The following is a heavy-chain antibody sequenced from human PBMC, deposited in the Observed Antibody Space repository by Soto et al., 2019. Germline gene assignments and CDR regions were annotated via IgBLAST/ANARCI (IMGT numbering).Heavy chain of an antibody. V-gene: IGHV3-30-3*01. CDR2: ISYDGSNK. D-gene: IGHD3-22*01. J-gene: IGHJ4*02. CDR1: GFTFSSYA. CDR3: ETDLRHYYDGPDY. Sequence: GSLRLSCAASGFTFSSYAMHWVRQAPGKGLEWVAVISYDGSNKYYADSVKGRFTISRDNSKNTLYLQMNSLRAEDTAVYYCETDLRHYYDGPDYWGQGTLVTVSS.